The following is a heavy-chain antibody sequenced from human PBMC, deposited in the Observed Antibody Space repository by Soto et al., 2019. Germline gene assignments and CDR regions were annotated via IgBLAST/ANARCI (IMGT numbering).Heavy chain of an antibody. CDR2: IYPYDSDT. CDR1: GYSFTSYW. J-gene: IGHJ3*02. D-gene: IGHD1-26*01. Sequence: PGESLKISCKGSGYSFTSYWIAWVRQMPWKGLEWMGIIYPYDSDTRYSPSFQGQVTMSVDNSISTAYLQWSSLKASDTTMYYCARPSLVGATLDGFDIWGQGTMVTVSS. CDR3: ARPSLVGATLDGFDI. V-gene: IGHV5-51*01.